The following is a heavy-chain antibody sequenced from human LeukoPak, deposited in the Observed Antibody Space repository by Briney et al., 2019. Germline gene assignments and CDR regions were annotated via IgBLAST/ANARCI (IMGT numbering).Heavy chain of an antibody. D-gene: IGHD1-26*01. CDR2: INPNSGGT. V-gene: IGHV1-2*02. Sequence: GASVKVSCKASGYTFTGYYMHWVRQAPGQGLEWMGWINPNSGGTNYAQKFQGRVTMTRDTSISTAYMELSRLRSDDTAVYYCARDSVWELPDMYFDYWGQGTLVTVSS. CDR1: GYTFTGYY. J-gene: IGHJ4*02. CDR3: ARDSVWELPDMYFDY.